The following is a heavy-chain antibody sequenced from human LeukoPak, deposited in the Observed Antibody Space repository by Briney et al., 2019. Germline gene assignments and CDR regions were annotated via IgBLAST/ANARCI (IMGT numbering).Heavy chain of an antibody. V-gene: IGHV3-23*01. D-gene: IGHD3-10*01. CDR3: AKHLPRITMVRGVMRGYYFDY. Sequence: GGSLRLSCAASGFTFSSYAMSWVRQAPGKGLEWVSAISGSGGSTYYADSVKGRFTISRDNSKNTLYLQMNSLRAEDTAVYYCAKHLPRITMVRGVMRGYYFDYWGQGTLVTVSS. CDR2: ISGSGGST. J-gene: IGHJ4*02. CDR1: GFTFSSYA.